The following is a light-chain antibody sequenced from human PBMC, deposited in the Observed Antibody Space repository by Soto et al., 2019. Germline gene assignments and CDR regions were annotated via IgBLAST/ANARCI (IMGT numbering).Light chain of an antibody. Sequence: AASNLQSGVQSRFSGSGSGREFTIPIRSVQPEDVATCFCQQSYSTPPWTFGRGTKVDIK. V-gene: IGKV1-39*01. CDR2: AAS. J-gene: IGKJ1*01. CDR3: QQSYSTPPWT.